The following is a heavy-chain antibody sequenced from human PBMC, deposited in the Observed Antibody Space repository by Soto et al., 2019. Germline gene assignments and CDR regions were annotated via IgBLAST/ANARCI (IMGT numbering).Heavy chain of an antibody. J-gene: IGHJ4*02. D-gene: IGHD2-2*03. CDR1: GGTFSSYT. Sequence: SVKVSCKASGGTFSSYTISWVRQAPGQGLEWMGRIIPILGIANYAQKFQGRVTITADKSTSTAYMELSSLRSEDTAVYYCASVGYCSSTSCADFDYWGQGTLVTVSS. V-gene: IGHV1-69*02. CDR3: ASVGYCSSTSCADFDY. CDR2: IIPILGIA.